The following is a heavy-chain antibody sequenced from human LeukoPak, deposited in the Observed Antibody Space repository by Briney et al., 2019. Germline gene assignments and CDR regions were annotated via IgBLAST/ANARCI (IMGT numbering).Heavy chain of an antibody. Sequence: PGGSLRLSCAASGFTFDDYAMHWVRQAPGKGLEWVSGIRWDRGTVGYAGSVKGRFTISRDNAKSSAYLQMNSLRAEDTALYYCARGIDSSGTYSGWGFHLRYWGQGTLVTVSS. J-gene: IGHJ4*02. CDR2: IRWDRGTV. D-gene: IGHD1-26*01. CDR3: ARGIDSSGTYSGWGFHLRY. V-gene: IGHV3-9*01. CDR1: GFTFDDYA.